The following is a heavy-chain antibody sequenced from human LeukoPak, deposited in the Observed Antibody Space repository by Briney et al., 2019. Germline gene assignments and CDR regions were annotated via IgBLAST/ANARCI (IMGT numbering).Heavy chain of an antibody. J-gene: IGHJ4*02. D-gene: IGHD3-22*01. CDR1: GYTFTGYY. Sequence: SSVKVSCKASGYTFTGYYMHWVRQAPGQGLEWIGRINPNSGGTNYAQKFQGRVTMTRDTSISTAYMELSRLRSDDTAVYYCARAETGTYYYGSSGYFDYWGQGTLVTVSS. V-gene: IGHV1-2*06. CDR3: ARAETGTYYYGSSGYFDY. CDR2: INPNSGGT.